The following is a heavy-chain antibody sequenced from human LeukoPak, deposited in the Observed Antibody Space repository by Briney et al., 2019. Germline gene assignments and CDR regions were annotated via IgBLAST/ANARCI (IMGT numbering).Heavy chain of an antibody. Sequence: GGSLRLSCAASGFTLSSYSMNWVRQAPGKGLEWVSYISSSGSTIYYADSVKGRFTISRDNSKNSLYLQMNSLRAEDTAVYYCAKGIVVVIGGNAFDIWGQGTMVTVSS. J-gene: IGHJ3*02. CDR3: AKGIVVVIGGNAFDI. CDR1: GFTLSSYS. D-gene: IGHD3-22*01. V-gene: IGHV3-48*01. CDR2: ISSSGSTI.